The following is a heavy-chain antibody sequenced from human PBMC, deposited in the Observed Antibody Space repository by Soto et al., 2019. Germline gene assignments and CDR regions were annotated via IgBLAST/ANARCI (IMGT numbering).Heavy chain of an antibody. Sequence: GSLRLSCAASGFTFSSYWMHWVRQAPGKGLVWVSRINSDGSSTSYADSVKGRFTISRDNAKNTLYLQMNSLRAEDTAVYYCARIAAAYYYYYGMDVWGQGTTVTVSS. CDR2: INSDGSST. J-gene: IGHJ6*02. CDR3: ARIAAAYYYYYGMDV. V-gene: IGHV3-74*01. CDR1: GFTFSSYW. D-gene: IGHD6-13*01.